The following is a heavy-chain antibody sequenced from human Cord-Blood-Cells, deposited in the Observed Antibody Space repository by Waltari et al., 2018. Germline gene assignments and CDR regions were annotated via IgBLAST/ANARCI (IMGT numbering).Heavy chain of an antibody. V-gene: IGHV4-34*01. J-gene: IGHJ3*02. CDR1: GGPFSGYY. D-gene: IGHD2-2*01. Sequence: VQLQQWGAGLLTPSETLSLTCAVYGGPFSGYYWSWIRQPPGKGLEWIGEINHSGSTNYNPSLKSRVTISVDTSKNQFSLKLSSVTAADTAVYYCARASSLYCSSTSCYDAFDIWGQGTMVTVSS. CDR2: INHSGST. CDR3: ARASSLYCSSTSCYDAFDI.